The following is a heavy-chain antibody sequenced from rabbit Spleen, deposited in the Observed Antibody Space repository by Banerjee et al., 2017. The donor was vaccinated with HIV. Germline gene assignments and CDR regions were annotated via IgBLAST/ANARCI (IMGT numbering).Heavy chain of an antibody. CDR2: VSPSSVST. Sequence: QSLEESGGDLVKPGASLTLTCTASGFTIGNTYWMCWFRQAPGRGLEWIACVSPSSVSTVYASWAKGRFTISKTSSTTLTLQMTSLTAADTATYFCASGYSDVYFNLWGPGTLVTVS. V-gene: IGHV1S40*01. D-gene: IGHD1-1*01. CDR3: ASGYSDVYFNL. J-gene: IGHJ4*01. CDR1: GFTIGNTYW.